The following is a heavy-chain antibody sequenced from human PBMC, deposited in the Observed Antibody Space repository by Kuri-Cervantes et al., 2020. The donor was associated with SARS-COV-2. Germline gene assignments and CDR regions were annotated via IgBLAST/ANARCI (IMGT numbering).Heavy chain of an antibody. CDR2: INPSGGST. CDR1: GYTFTSYY. Sequence: ASVKVSCKASGYTFTSYYMHWVRQAPGQGLEWMGVINPSGGSTSYAQKFQGRVTMTRDTSTSTVYMELSSLKSEDTAVYYCARVTSTGDVDYWGQGTLVTVSS. CDR3: ARVTSTGDVDY. V-gene: IGHV1-46*01. D-gene: IGHD7-27*01. J-gene: IGHJ4*02.